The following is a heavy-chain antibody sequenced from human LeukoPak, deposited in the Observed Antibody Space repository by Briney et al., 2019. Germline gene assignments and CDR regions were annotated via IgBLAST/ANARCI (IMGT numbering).Heavy chain of an antibody. V-gene: IGHV3-7*01. D-gene: IGHD6-19*01. CDR1: GFTFSTYW. J-gene: IGHJ4*02. Sequence: GGSLRLSCAASGFTFSTYWMSWVRQAPGKGLEWVANIRQDGSDKYYVDSVKGRFTISRDNAKNSLYLQMNSLRAEDTAVYYCARDGGSAVPFDYWGQGTLVTVSS. CDR2: IRQDGSDK. CDR3: ARDGGSAVPFDY.